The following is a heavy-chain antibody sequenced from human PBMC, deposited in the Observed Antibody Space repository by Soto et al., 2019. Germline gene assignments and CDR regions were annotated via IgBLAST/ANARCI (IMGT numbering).Heavy chain of an antibody. CDR2: INQGGST. D-gene: IGHD3-9*01. J-gene: IGHJ4*02. Sequence: SETLSLTCAVYGGSFSNYYWSWIRQPPGKGLEWIGEINQGGSTTYNPSLKSRVTMSLDTSKNQYFLRLNSVTAADTAVYYCAPVRNFDKLFSLWGQGTPVTVSS. V-gene: IGHV4-34*01. CDR3: APVRNFDKLFSL. CDR1: GGSFSNYY.